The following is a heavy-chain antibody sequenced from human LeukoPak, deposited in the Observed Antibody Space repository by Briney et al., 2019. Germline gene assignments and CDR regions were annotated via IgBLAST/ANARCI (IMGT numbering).Heavy chain of an antibody. CDR1: GFTFSSYG. J-gene: IGHJ4*02. V-gene: IGHV3-30*18. CDR2: ISYDGSNK. CDR3: AKNVRWSTFDY. D-gene: IGHD4-17*01. Sequence: GGSLRLSCAASGFTFSSYGMHWVRQAPGKGLEWVAVISYDGSNKYYADSVKGRFTISRDNSKNTLYLQMNSLRAEDTAVYYCAKNVRWSTFDYWGQGTLVTVSS.